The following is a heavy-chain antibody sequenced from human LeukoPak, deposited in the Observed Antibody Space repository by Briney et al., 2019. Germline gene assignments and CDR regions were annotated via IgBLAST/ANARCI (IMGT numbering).Heavy chain of an antibody. CDR1: GFTFSSYG. V-gene: IGHV3-30*02. CDR3: AKVGDSSSWYPSGNFDY. J-gene: IGHJ4*02. CDR2: IRYVGSNK. D-gene: IGHD6-13*01. Sequence: GGSLRLSRAASGFTFSSYGMHWVRQAPGKGLEWVAFIRYVGSNKYYADSVKGRFTISRDNSKNTLYLQMNSLRAEDTAVYYCAKVGDSSSWYPSGNFDYWGQGTLVTVSS.